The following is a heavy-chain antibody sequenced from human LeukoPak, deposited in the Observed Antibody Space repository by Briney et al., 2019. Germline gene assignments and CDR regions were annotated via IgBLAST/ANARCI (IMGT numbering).Heavy chain of an antibody. CDR3: AARDYCGGDCFELNWFDP. J-gene: IGHJ5*02. CDR1: GGSLSGYY. Sequence: SETLSLTCAVYGGSLSGYYWNWIRQSPGKGLEWIGEINHSGSTNYNPSLKSRVTISVDTSKNQFSLKLSSVTAADTAVYYCAARDYCGGDCFELNWFDPWGQGTLVTVSS. CDR2: INHSGST. V-gene: IGHV4-34*01. D-gene: IGHD2-21*02.